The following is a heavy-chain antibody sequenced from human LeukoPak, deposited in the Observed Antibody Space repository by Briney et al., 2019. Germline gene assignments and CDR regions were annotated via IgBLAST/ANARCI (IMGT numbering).Heavy chain of an antibody. J-gene: IGHJ4*02. CDR1: GFTFDDYA. Sequence: GGSLRLSCAASGFTFDDYAMHWVRQAPGKGLEWVSGISWNSGSIGYADSVKGRFTISRDNAKNSLYLQMNSLRAEDTALSHCARAGYYGSRSYIRYFDYWGQGTLVTVSS. CDR3: ARAGYYGSRSYIRYFDY. D-gene: IGHD3-10*01. V-gene: IGHV3-9*01. CDR2: ISWNSGSI.